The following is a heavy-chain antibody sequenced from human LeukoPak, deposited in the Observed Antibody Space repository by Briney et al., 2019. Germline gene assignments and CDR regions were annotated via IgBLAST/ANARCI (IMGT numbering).Heavy chain of an antibody. J-gene: IGHJ4*02. V-gene: IGHV3-23*01. Sequence: PGGSLRLSCAASGFTFSSYAMSWVRQAPGKGLEWVSAISGSGGSTYYADSVKGRFTISRDNSKNTLYLQMNSLRAGDTAVYYCAKDHTYYYDSSGCYWGQGTLVTVSS. CDR3: AKDHTYYYDSSGCY. CDR2: ISGSGGST. CDR1: GFTFSSYA. D-gene: IGHD3-22*01.